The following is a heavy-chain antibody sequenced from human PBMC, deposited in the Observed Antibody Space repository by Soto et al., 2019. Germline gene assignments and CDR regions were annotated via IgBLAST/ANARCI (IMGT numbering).Heavy chain of an antibody. CDR3: ASRGGDDYGDYVFDY. Sequence: VRQATGQGLEWMGWMNPNSGNTGYAQKFQGRVTMTRNTSISTAYMELSSLRSEDTAVYYCASRGGDDYGDYVFDYWGQGTLVTVSS. V-gene: IGHV1-8*01. CDR2: MNPNSGNT. J-gene: IGHJ4*02. D-gene: IGHD4-17*01.